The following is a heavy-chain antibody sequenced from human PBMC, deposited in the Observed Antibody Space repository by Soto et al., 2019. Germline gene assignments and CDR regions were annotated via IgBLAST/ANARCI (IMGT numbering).Heavy chain of an antibody. CDR3: ASVETQRYYYGMDV. Sequence: QVQLVQSGAEVKKPGSSVKVSCKASGGTYSSYAISWVRQASGQGLEWMGGMIPIFGTADYAQKFQGRVTMTADESTSTAYMELSSLRSEDTAVYYCASVETQRYYYGMDVWGQGTTVTVSS. CDR1: GGTYSSYA. CDR2: MIPIFGTA. V-gene: IGHV1-69*12. D-gene: IGHD2-15*01. J-gene: IGHJ6*02.